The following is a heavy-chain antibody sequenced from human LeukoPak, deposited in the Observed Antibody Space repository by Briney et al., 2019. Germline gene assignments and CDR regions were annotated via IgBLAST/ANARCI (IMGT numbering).Heavy chain of an antibody. V-gene: IGHV3-21*01. D-gene: IGHD1-1*01. Sequence: GGSLRLSCAASGFTFSNYSMNWVRQAPGKGLESASSISGSSSYIYYADSVEGRFTISRDNAKNSLYLQMNSLRAEDTAVYFCARDPGNHYYYYMDVWGRGTTVTVSS. CDR2: ISGSSSYI. CDR1: GFTFSNYS. J-gene: IGHJ6*03. CDR3: ARDPGNHYYYYMDV.